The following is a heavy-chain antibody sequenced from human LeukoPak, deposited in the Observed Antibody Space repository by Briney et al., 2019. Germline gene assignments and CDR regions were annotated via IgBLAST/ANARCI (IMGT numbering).Heavy chain of an antibody. V-gene: IGHV4-39*01. J-gene: IGHJ4*02. D-gene: IGHD3-10*01. CDR1: GGSISSSSYF. CDR2: IYYSGST. Sequence: SETLSLTCTVSGGSISSSSYFWGLIRQPPGKWLEWIGSIYYSGSTYYNPSLKNRVTISVDTSKNQFSLKLSSVTAADTAVYYCARLVRFTMVRGAHFDYWGQGTLVTASP. CDR3: ARLVRFTMVRGAHFDY.